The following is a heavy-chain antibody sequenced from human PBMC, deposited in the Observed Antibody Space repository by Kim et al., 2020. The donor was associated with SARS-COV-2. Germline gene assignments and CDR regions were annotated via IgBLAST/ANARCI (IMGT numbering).Heavy chain of an antibody. CDR1: GFTFSSYW. CDR2: INSDGSST. Sequence: GGSLRLSCAASGFTFSSYWMHWVRQAPGKGLVWVSRINSDGSSTSYADSVKGRFTISRDNAKNTLYLQMNSLRAEDTAVYYCARRCSSTSCSPGFDYWGQGTLVTVSS. D-gene: IGHD2-2*01. V-gene: IGHV3-74*01. J-gene: IGHJ4*02. CDR3: ARRCSSTSCSPGFDY.